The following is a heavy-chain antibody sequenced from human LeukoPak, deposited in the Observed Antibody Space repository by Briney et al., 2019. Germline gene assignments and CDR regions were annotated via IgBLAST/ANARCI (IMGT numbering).Heavy chain of an antibody. D-gene: IGHD3-10*01. J-gene: IGHJ4*02. CDR1: GFTFSSYW. Sequence: GGSPRLSCAASGFTFSSYWMHWVRQAPGKGLVWVSRIKSDGSDTTYADSVKGRFTISRGNAKNMLYLQMNSLRAEDTAVYYCVNYGWGRPAWGQGTLVTVSS. CDR2: IKSDGSDT. V-gene: IGHV3-74*03. CDR3: VNYGWGRPA.